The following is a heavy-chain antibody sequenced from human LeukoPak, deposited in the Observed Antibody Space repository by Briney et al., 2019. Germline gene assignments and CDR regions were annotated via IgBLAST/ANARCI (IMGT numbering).Heavy chain of an antibody. J-gene: IGHJ4*02. V-gene: IGHV3-21*01. CDR2: ISSTSTYI. CDR1: EXTFSIYT. D-gene: IGHD2-15*01. CDR3: ARGGGNFDY. Sequence: AGGSLRLFCAASEXTFSIYTVNWVRQAPGRGLEWVSSISSTSTYISYADSVKGRFTISRDNAKNSLYLQMNSLRAEDTAVYYCARGGGNFDYWGQGTLVTVSS.